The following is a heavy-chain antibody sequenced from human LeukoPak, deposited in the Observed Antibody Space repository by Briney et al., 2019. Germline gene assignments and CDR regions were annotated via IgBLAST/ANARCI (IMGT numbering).Heavy chain of an antibody. CDR2: ISSSSRTI. V-gene: IGHV3-48*02. D-gene: IGHD6-19*01. J-gene: IGHJ4*02. CDR1: GFTFSSYS. Sequence: GGSLRLSCAASGFTFSSYSMNWVRQAPGEGLEWVSYISSSSRTIYYADSVKGRFTISRDNAKNSLYLQMNSPRDEDTAVYYCARDLPPGSSGWYLGYWGQGTLVTVSS. CDR3: ARDLPPGSSGWYLGY.